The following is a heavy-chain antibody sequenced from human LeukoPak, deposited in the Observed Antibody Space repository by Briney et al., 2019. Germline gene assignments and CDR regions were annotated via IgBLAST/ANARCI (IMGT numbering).Heavy chain of an antibody. CDR1: GFTFSTYA. D-gene: IGHD6-19*01. CDR2: ISGSGGST. V-gene: IGHV3-23*01. Sequence: PGGSLRLSCAASGFTFSTYAMSWVRLAPGKGLEWVSAISGSGGSTYSADSVKGRFTISRDNSKNTLYLQMNSLKAEDTAVYYCAKTRGWPYYFDCWGQGTLVTVSS. CDR3: AKTRGWPYYFDC. J-gene: IGHJ4*02.